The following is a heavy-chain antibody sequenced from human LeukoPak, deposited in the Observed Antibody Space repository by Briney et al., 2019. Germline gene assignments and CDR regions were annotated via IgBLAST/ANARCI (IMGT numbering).Heavy chain of an antibody. J-gene: IGHJ4*02. D-gene: IGHD6-19*01. CDR2: INTNTGNP. CDR1: GYTFTSYA. Sequence: ASVNVSCKASGYTFTSYAMNWVRQAPGQGLEWMGWINTNTGNPTYAQGFTGRFVFSLDTSVSTAYLQISSLKAEDTAVYYCARVARVHSSGWYEYFDYWGQGTLVTVSS. V-gene: IGHV7-4-1*02. CDR3: ARVARVHSSGWYEYFDY.